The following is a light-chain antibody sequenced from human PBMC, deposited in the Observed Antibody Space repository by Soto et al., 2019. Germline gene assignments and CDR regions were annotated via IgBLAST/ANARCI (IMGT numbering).Light chain of an antibody. CDR1: SSDIGDYNY. CDR2: EVS. CDR3: ISFSSGSTLEV. V-gene: IGLV2-14*01. Sequence: QSVLTQPASVSGSPGQSITISCTGTSSDIGDYNYVSWYQQHPGKAPKLIIFEVSYRPSGVSRRFSGSKSGNTASLTISGLQAEDEADYYCISFSSGSTLEVFGTGTKLTVL. J-gene: IGLJ1*01.